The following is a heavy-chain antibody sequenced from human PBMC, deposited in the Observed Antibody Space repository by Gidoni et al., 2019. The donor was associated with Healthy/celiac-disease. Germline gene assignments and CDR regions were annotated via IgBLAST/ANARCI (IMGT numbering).Heavy chain of an antibody. CDR2: IYYSGST. J-gene: IGHJ3*02. D-gene: IGHD6-13*01. V-gene: IGHV4-30-4*01. CDR1: GGSISSGDYY. CDR3: ARDSSSFLDAFDI. Sequence: QVQLQESGPGLVQPSQTLSLTRTVSGGSISSGDYYWSWIRQPPEKGLEWIGYIYYSGSTYYNPSLKSRVTISVDTSKNQFSLKLSSVTAADTAVYYCARDSSSFLDAFDIWGQGTMVTVSS.